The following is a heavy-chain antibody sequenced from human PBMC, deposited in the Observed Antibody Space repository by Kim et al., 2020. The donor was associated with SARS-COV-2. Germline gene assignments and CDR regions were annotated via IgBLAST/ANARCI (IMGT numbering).Heavy chain of an antibody. V-gene: IGHV3-23*01. CDR3: AKDPPHDYGDYGGFPPVFDY. D-gene: IGHD4-17*01. J-gene: IGHJ4*02. Sequence: RFTISRDHSKNTLYLQMNSLRAEDTAVYYCAKDPPHDYGDYGGFPPVFDYWGQGTLVTVSS.